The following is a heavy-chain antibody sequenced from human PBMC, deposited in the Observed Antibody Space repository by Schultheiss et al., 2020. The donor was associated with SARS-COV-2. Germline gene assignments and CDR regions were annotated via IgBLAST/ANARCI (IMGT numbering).Heavy chain of an antibody. V-gene: IGHV1-46*01. CDR3: ARVGPDRDFDY. CDR2: INPSGGST. Sequence: ASVKVSCKASGYTFTSYYMHWVRQAPGQGLEWMGIINPSGGSTSYAQKFQGRVTMTRDTSTSTAYMELRSLRSDDTAVYYCARVGPDRDFDYWGQGTLVTVSS. CDR1: GYTFTSYY. J-gene: IGHJ4*02.